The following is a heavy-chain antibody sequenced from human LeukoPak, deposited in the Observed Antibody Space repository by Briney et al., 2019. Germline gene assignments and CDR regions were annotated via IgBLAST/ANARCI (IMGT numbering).Heavy chain of an antibody. Sequence: PSETPSRTCTVSGGSVSPYYWSWIPHPPGKGLECMAYIYHSGSTTHYNPPRRSPVAMSADTITNHFSLRLTSVTAPSTAEYLNARHNPVGVSSFDYWGQGTQVTVSS. CDR1: GGSVSPYY. J-gene: IGHJ4*02. CDR2: IYHSGST. D-gene: IGHD1-26*01. CDR3: ARHNPVGVSSFDY. V-gene: IGHV4-59*08.